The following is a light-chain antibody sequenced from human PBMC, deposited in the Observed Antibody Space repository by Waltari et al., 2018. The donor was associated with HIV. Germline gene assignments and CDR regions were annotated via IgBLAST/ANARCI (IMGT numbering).Light chain of an antibody. V-gene: IGLV1-47*01. CDR1: TSNIGSNY. J-gene: IGLJ2*01. Sequence: QSVLTQPPSVSGTPGQRFTISCSGSTSNIGSNYVYWNQQLPETAPNLLIYRDNQRPSEAPDLFTDSTSSTSTSLAINGLRSEDEADFSCAAWDDTLSGQAVFGCGTKLTFL. CDR2: RDN. CDR3: AAWDDTLSGQAV.